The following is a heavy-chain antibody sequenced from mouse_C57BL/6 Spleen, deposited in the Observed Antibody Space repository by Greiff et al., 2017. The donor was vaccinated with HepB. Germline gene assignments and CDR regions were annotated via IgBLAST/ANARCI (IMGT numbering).Heavy chain of an antibody. Sequence: VQLQQSGPELVKPGASVKISCKASGYTFTDYYMNWVKQSHGKSLEWIGDINPNNGGTSYNQKFKGKATLTVDKSSSTAYMELRSLTSEDSAVYYCARTYYSNFYYYAMDYWGQGTSVTVSS. V-gene: IGHV1-26*01. CDR2: INPNNGGT. J-gene: IGHJ4*01. CDR1: GYTFTDYY. CDR3: ARTYYSNFYYYAMDY. D-gene: IGHD2-5*01.